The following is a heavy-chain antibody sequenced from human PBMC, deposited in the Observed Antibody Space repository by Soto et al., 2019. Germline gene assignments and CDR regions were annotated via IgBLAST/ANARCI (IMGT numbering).Heavy chain of an antibody. CDR3: ASSGCSGGSCYPEFDY. CDR1: GGTFSSYA. V-gene: IGHV1-69*01. J-gene: IGHJ4*02. D-gene: IGHD2-15*01. CDR2: IIPIFGTA. Sequence: QVQLVQSGAEVKKPGSSVKVSCKASGGTFSSYAISWVRQAPEQGLEWMGGIIPIFGTANYAQKFQGRVTITADESTSTAYMELSSLRSEDTAVYYCASSGCSGGSCYPEFDYWGQGTLVTVSS.